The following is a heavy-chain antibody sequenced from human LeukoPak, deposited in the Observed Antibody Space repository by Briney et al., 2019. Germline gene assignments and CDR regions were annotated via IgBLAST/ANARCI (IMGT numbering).Heavy chain of an antibody. Sequence: PGRSLRLSCAATGFIFSSYGMHWVRQAPGKGLEWVAVISGDGSNKYYADSVKGRFTISRDNSKNTLYLQMNSLRGDDTAVYYCAKSWCYDSSGYYPFDYWGQGTLVTVSS. CDR2: ISGDGSNK. D-gene: IGHD3-22*01. J-gene: IGHJ4*02. CDR3: AKSWCYDSSGYYPFDY. V-gene: IGHV3-30*18. CDR1: GFIFSSYG.